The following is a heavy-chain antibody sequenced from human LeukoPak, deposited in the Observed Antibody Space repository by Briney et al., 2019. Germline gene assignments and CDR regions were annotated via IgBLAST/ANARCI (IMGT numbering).Heavy chain of an antibody. D-gene: IGHD4-17*01. V-gene: IGHV4-34*01. Sequence: SETLSLTCAVYGGSFSGYYWSWIRQPPGKGLDWIGEINHSGSTNYNPSLKSRVTISVDTSRNQSSLKLSSVTAADTAVYYCARGFTVTTKAEYYFDYWGQGTLVTVSS. CDR2: INHSGST. CDR1: GGSFSGYY. J-gene: IGHJ4*02. CDR3: ARGFTVTTKAEYYFDY.